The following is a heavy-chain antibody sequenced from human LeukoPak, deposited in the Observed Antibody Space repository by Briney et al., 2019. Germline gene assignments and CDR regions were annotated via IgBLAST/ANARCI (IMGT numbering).Heavy chain of an antibody. Sequence: ASVKVSCKASGYTFTGYYIHWVRQAPGQGLEWMGRINPKSGGINYAQKFQGRVTMTRDTSISTVYMELSRLRSDDTAVYYCARPPNGLWNFDYWGQGTLVTVSS. V-gene: IGHV1-2*06. CDR1: GYTFTGYY. J-gene: IGHJ4*02. CDR3: ARPPNGLWNFDY. CDR2: INPKSGGI. D-gene: IGHD2-8*01.